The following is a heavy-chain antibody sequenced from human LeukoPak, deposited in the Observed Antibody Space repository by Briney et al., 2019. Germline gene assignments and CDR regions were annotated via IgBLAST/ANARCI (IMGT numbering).Heavy chain of an antibody. Sequence: SDTLSLTCTVSGGSMTTHHWNWIRQTPGKGLECIGYVFDSGRTKVNPSLTSRVTLSTDTSKNQLSLRLSSVTAADTAVYYCTTIKRGDIFGYFDFWGQGILVTVSS. J-gene: IGHJ4*02. CDR3: TTIKRGDIFGYFDF. CDR1: GGSMTTHH. V-gene: IGHV4-59*07. D-gene: IGHD5-18*01. CDR2: VFDSGRT.